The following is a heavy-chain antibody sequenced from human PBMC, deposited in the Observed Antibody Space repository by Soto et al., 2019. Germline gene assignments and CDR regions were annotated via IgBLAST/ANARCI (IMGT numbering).Heavy chain of an antibody. Sequence: GGSLRLSCAASGFIFSSFAMGWVRQTPGKGLEWVSAITGSGDDTYYIDSVKGRFAISRDNSKNTLYLQMTGLRAEDTALYYCAKLGSSAWSPHYYFDFWGQGSLVTVSS. V-gene: IGHV3-23*01. J-gene: IGHJ4*02. D-gene: IGHD6-25*01. CDR1: GFIFSSFA. CDR3: AKLGSSAWSPHYYFDF. CDR2: ITGSGDDT.